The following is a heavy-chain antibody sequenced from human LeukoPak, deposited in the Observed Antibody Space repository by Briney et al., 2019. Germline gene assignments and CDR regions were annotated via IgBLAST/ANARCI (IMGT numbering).Heavy chain of an antibody. D-gene: IGHD5-12*01. CDR2: IYYSGSI. CDR1: GYSITSGYY. CDR3: ARGPYSGYTLRPLDY. V-gene: IGHV4-38-2*02. J-gene: IGHJ4*02. Sequence: PSETLSLTCTVSGYSITSGYYWDWIRQPPGKGLEWIGYIYYSGSIKYNPSLKSRVTISLDTSKNQFSLKLTSVIAADTAVYYCARGPYSGYTLRPLDYWGQGTLVTVSS.